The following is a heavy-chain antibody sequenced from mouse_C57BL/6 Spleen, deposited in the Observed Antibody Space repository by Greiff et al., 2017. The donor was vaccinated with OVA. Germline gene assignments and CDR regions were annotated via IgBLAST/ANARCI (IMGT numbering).Heavy chain of an antibody. CDR1: GFTFSSYG. Sequence: EVKLMESGGDLVKPGGSLKLSCAASGFTFSSYGMSWVRQTPDKRLEWVATISSGGSYTYYPDSVKGRFTISRDNAKNTLYLQMSSLKSEDTAMYYCARVYYGSIDYWGQGTTLTVSS. D-gene: IGHD1-1*01. CDR3: ARVYYGSIDY. J-gene: IGHJ2*01. V-gene: IGHV5-6*01. CDR2: ISSGGSYT.